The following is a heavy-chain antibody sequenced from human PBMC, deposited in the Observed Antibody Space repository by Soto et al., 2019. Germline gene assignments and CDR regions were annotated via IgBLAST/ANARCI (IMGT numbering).Heavy chain of an antibody. J-gene: IGHJ4*02. CDR3: AKRRGAGGHFDY. CDR1: GFTFSSYA. Sequence: LRLSCAASGFTFSSYAMGWVCQGPGKGLEWVAVVSIGGSTHYADSVRGRFTISRDNSKNTLSLQMNSLTAEDTAVYFCAKRRGAGGHFDYWGQGALVTVSS. D-gene: IGHD2-15*01. V-gene: IGHV3-23*01. CDR2: VSIGGST.